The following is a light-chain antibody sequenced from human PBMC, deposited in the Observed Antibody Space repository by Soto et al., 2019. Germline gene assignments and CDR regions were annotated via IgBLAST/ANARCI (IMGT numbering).Light chain of an antibody. Sequence: QSALTQPASVSGSPGQSITISCTGTSSDVGAYNYISWYQQHPGKAPKLMIYEVSNRPSGVSTRFSGSKSGNTASLTISGLQAEDEGDYYCCSYAGSYTLVFGGGTKLTVL. CDR3: CSYAGSYTLV. CDR2: EVS. CDR1: SSDVGAYNY. J-gene: IGLJ2*01. V-gene: IGLV2-14*01.